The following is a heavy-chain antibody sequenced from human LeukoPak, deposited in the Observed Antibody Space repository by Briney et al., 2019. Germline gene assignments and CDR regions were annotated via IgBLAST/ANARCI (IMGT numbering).Heavy chain of an antibody. CDR2: IRGNGDGT. CDR3: AKEGIAVAGTSWFYYYYGMDV. V-gene: IGHV3-23*01. Sequence: GGSLRLSCAASGFTFSSYAMNWVRQAPGKGPEWVSGIRGNGDGTYYGDAVKGRFTTSRDNSKNTLYLQMNSLRAEDTAVYYCAKEGIAVAGTSWFYYYYGMDVWGQGTTVTVSS. J-gene: IGHJ6*02. D-gene: IGHD6-19*01. CDR1: GFTFSSYA.